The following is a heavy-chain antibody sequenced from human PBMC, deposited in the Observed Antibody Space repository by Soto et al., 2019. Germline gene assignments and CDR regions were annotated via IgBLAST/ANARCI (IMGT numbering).Heavy chain of an antibody. CDR2: IKSKIDGGTT. J-gene: IGHJ4*02. CDR3: ATDSPQTVCDGGPCYSLPTKIHDS. V-gene: IGHV3-15*01. CDR1: GFTFSNGW. D-gene: IGHD2-15*01. Sequence: EVQLVESGGGLVKPGGSLRLSCAASGFTFSNGWMSWVRQAPGKGLEWVGSIKSKIDGGTTDYSAPVKGRFTISRDDSKDTLYLQMNSLKTEDTAVYYCATDSPQTVCDGGPCYSLPTKIHDSWGQGTLVTVSS.